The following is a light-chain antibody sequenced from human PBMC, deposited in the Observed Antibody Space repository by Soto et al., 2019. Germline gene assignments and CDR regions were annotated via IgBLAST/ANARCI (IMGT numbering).Light chain of an antibody. CDR3: AAWDDSLNGNYV. Sequence: QSVLTQPPSASGTPGQRVTISCSRSSSNIGSNTVNWYQQLPGTAPKLLIYSNNQRPSGVPDRFSGSKSGTSASLAISGLQSEDEADYYCAAWDDSLNGNYVFGTGTKLTVL. CDR2: SNN. J-gene: IGLJ1*01. V-gene: IGLV1-44*01. CDR1: SSNIGSNT.